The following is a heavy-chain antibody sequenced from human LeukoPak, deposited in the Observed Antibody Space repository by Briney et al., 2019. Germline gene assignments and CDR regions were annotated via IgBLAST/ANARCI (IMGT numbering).Heavy chain of an antibody. V-gene: IGHV4-38-2*02. J-gene: IGHJ6*03. Sequence: SETLSLTCTVSGYSISSGYYWGWIRQPPGKGLEWIGSIYHSGSTYYNPSLKSRVTISVDTSKNQFSLKLSSVTAADTAVYYCARGLRVATTLAGGYNFAYYYYYMDVWGKGTTVTVSS. CDR2: IYHSGST. D-gene: IGHD5-12*01. CDR3: ARGLRVATTLAGGYNFAYYYYYMDV. CDR1: GYSISSGYY.